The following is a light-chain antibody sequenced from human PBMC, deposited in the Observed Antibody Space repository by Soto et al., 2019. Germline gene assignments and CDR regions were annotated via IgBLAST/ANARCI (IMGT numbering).Light chain of an antibody. V-gene: IGKV1-39*01. CDR2: DAS. Sequence: DIQMTQSPSSLSASVGDRVTLTCRASQSISKDLNWYQQKPGEAPILLIYDASTLQSGVPSRFSDAVSGTDFTLTITNLQPEDFATYFCQQSYSTPWTFGLGTKVDIK. CDR1: QSISKD. J-gene: IGKJ1*01. CDR3: QQSYSTPWT.